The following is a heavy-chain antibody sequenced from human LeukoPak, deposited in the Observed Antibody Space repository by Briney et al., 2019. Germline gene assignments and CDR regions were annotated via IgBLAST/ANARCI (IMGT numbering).Heavy chain of an antibody. V-gene: IGHV3-23*01. CDR1: GFTLSSYW. CDR3: AKRGCSGTSCYAGYYYMDV. CDR2: ISGSGGGT. D-gene: IGHD2-2*01. J-gene: IGHJ6*03. Sequence: GGSLRLSCVASGFTLSSYWMSWVRQAPGKGLEWVSSISGSGGGTYYADSVKGRFIISRDNSKNTLYLQMNSLRAEDTAVYYCAKRGCSGTSCYAGYYYMDVWGKGTTVTISS.